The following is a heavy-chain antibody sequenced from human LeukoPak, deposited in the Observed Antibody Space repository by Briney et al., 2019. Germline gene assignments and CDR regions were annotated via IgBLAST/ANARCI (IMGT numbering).Heavy chain of an antibody. Sequence: PGGSLRLSCAASGFTFSSYEMNWVRQAPGKGLEWVSYVSSTGGTIYYADSVMGRFTISRDNATNSLYLQMNSLRAEDTAVYYCARSMITFGGVIVPFDYWGQGTLVTVSS. CDR1: GFTFSSYE. V-gene: IGHV3-48*03. CDR3: ARSMITFGGVIVPFDY. D-gene: IGHD3-16*02. J-gene: IGHJ4*02. CDR2: VSSTGGTI.